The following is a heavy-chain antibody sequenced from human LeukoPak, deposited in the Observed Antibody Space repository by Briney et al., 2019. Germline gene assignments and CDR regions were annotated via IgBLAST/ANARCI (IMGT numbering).Heavy chain of an antibody. CDR2: IYYSGNT. CDR3: ARDRYGYTLDY. D-gene: IGHD5-24*01. Sequence: SETLSLTCTVSGGSVSSDYWSWIRQTPGKGLEWIGYIYYSGNTNYNPSLKSRVTISVGTSKNQFSLKLSSVTAADTAVYYCARDRYGYTLDYWGQGTLVTVSS. CDR1: GGSVSSDY. V-gene: IGHV4-59*02. J-gene: IGHJ4*02.